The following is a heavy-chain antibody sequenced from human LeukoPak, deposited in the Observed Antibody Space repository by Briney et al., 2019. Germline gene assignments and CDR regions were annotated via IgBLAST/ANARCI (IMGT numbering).Heavy chain of an antibody. Sequence: GGSLRLSCAASGFTFSSYAMSWVRQAPGKGLEWVSAISRSGGSTYYADSVKGRFTISRDNSKNTLYLQMNSLRAEDTAVYYCAKYHGDQHWYFDLWGRGTLVTVSS. D-gene: IGHD4-17*01. J-gene: IGHJ2*01. CDR2: ISRSGGST. CDR1: GFTFSSYA. CDR3: AKYHGDQHWYFDL. V-gene: IGHV3-23*01.